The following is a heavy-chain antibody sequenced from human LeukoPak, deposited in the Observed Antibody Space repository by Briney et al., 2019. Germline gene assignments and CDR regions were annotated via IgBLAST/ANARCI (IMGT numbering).Heavy chain of an antibody. CDR2: INSDGSWT. J-gene: IGHJ4*02. CDR1: GNYW. CDR3: VSFYETY. Sequence: PGGSLRLSCAASGNYWMHWVRQAPGKGLVWVSHINSDGSWTSYADSMKGRFTISKDNAKNTVYLQMNSLRAEDTAVYYCVSFYETYWGRGTPVTVSS. V-gene: IGHV3-74*01. D-gene: IGHD2/OR15-2a*01.